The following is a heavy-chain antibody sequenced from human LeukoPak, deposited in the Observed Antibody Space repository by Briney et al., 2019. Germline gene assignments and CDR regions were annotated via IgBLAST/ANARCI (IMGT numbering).Heavy chain of an antibody. D-gene: IGHD2-15*01. CDR3: ARESGDSGDS. Sequence: SETLSLTCTVSGGSISSYYWSWIRQPPGKGLEWIGYIYYSGSTNYNPSLKSRVTISVDTSKNQFSLKLSSVTAADTAVYYCARESGDSGDSWGQGTLVTVSS. V-gene: IGHV4-59*12. CDR2: IYYSGST. J-gene: IGHJ4*02. CDR1: GGSISSYY.